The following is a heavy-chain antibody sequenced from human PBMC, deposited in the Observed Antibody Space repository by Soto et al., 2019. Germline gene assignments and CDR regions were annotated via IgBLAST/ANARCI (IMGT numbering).Heavy chain of an antibody. D-gene: IGHD3-10*01. Sequence: PSETLSLTCTVSGGSISSGDYYWSWIRQPPGKGLEWIGYIYYSGSTYYNPSLKSRVTISVDTSKNQFSLKLSSVTAADTAVYYCAREDPNYGSGSYYFDYWGQGTLVTVSS. CDR3: AREDPNYGSGSYYFDY. CDR2: IYYSGST. CDR1: GGSISSGDYY. V-gene: IGHV4-30-4*01. J-gene: IGHJ4*02.